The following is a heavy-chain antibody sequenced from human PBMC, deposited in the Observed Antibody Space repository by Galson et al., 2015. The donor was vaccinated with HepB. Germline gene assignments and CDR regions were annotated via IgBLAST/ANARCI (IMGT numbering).Heavy chain of an antibody. J-gene: IGHJ6*03. CDR1: GYTFTSYD. CDR2: MNPNSGNT. D-gene: IGHD7-27*01. Sequence: SVKVSCKASGYTFTSYDISWVRQATGQGLEWMGWMNPNSGNTGYAQKFQGRVTMTRNTSISTAYMELSSLRSEDTAVYYCARGRAGDRRSYYYYMDVWGKGTTVTVSS. CDR3: ARGRAGDRRSYYYYMDV. V-gene: IGHV1-8*01.